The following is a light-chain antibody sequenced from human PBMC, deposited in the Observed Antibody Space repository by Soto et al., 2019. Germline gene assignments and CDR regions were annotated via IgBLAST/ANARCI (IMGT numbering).Light chain of an antibody. J-gene: IGLJ1*01. CDR1: SSDVGGYNY. V-gene: IGLV2-14*01. Sequence: QSALTQPASVSGSPGQSITISCTGTSSDVGGYNYVSWYQQYPGKAPKVMIYEVTNRPSGVSDRFSGSKSGNTASLTISGLQAEDEADYYCSSFTSRFTFVFGTGTKVTVL. CDR2: EVT. CDR3: SSFTSRFTFV.